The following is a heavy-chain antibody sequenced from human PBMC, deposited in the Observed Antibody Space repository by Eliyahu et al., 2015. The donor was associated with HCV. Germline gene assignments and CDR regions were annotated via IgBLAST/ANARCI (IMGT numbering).Heavy chain of an antibody. CDR1: GGSFSGYY. D-gene: IGHD2-2*01. J-gene: IGHJ4*02. CDR3: ARGTVRYCSSTSCYAKRGFDY. CDR2: INHSGST. V-gene: IGHV4-34*01. Sequence: QVQLQQWGAGLLKPSETLSLTCAVYGGSFSGYYWSWIRQPPGKGLEWIGEINHSGSTNYNPSLKSRVTISVDTSKNQFSLKLSSVTAADTAVYYCARGTVRYCSSTSCYAKRGFDYWGQGTLVTVSS.